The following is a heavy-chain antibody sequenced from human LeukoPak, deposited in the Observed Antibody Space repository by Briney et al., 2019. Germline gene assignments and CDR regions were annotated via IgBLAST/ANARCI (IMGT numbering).Heavy chain of an antibody. V-gene: IGHV4-59*08. CDR2: IYYSGST. CDR3: ATLPYSSSWYGWYFDY. Sequence: PSETLSLTCTVSGGSISRYYWSWIRQSPGKGLEWIGYIYYSGSTNYNPSLKSRVTISVDTSKNQFSLKLSSVTAADTAVYYCATLPYSSSWYGWYFDYWGQGTLVTVSS. J-gene: IGHJ4*02. D-gene: IGHD6-13*01. CDR1: GGSISRYY.